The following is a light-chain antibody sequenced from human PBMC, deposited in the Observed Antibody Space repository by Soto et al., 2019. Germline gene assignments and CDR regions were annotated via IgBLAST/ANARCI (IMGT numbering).Light chain of an antibody. Sequence: QMTQSPSSVSASVGGGVTLTCRATQVITNSLAWYQQKPGKAPRLLISAAFNLQGAVPSGFNGSGSGTDFFLTISSLQSEDFGTYYCQQGYIFPCSFGGGTKVDI. J-gene: IGKJ4*01. CDR2: AAF. CDR3: QQGYIFPCS. V-gene: IGKV1-12*02. CDR1: QVITNS.